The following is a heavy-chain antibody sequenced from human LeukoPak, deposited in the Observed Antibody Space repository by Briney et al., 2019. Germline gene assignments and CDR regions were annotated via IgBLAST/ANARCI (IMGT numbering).Heavy chain of an antibody. V-gene: IGHV4-31*03. Sequence: MPLQTLSLTCTVSGGSISSGGYYWSWIRQHPGKGLEWIGYIYYSGSTYYNPSLKSRVTISVDTSKNQFSLKLSSVTAADTAVYYCARDRGYSYGLTNYNWFDPWGQGTLVTVSS. D-gene: IGHD5-18*01. CDR3: ARDRGYSYGLTNYNWFDP. CDR1: GGSISSGGYY. CDR2: IYYSGST. J-gene: IGHJ5*02.